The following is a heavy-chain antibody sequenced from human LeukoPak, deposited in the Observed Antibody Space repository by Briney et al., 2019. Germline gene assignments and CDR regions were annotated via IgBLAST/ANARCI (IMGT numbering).Heavy chain of an antibody. D-gene: IGHD6-19*01. V-gene: IGHV3-73*01. CDR1: GFTFSGSA. CDR3: TRSISPGYSSGWYFGEFDY. CDR2: IRSKANSYAT. J-gene: IGHJ4*02. Sequence: GGSLRLSCAASGFTFSGSAMHWVRQASGKGLEWVGRIRSKANSYATAYAASVKGRFTISRDDSKNTAYLQMNSLKTEDTAVYYCTRSISPGYSSGWYFGEFDYWGQGTLGTVSS.